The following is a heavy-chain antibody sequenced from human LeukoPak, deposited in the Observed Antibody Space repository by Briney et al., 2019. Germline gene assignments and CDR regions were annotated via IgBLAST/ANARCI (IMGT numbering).Heavy chain of an antibody. J-gene: IGHJ4*02. CDR3: ARDHKSYYDFWSGYRSPYYFDY. CDR2: IIPIFGTA. CDR1: GGTFSSYA. V-gene: IGHV1-69*13. Sequence: SSVEVSCKASGGTFSSYAISWVRQAPGQGLEWMGGIIPIFGTANYAQKFQGRVTITADESTSTAYMELSSLRSEDTAVYYCARDHKSYYDFWSGYRSPYYFDYWAQGTLVTVSS. D-gene: IGHD3-3*01.